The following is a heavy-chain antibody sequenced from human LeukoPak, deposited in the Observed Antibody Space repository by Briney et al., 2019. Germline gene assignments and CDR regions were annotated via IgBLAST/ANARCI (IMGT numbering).Heavy chain of an antibody. V-gene: IGHV4-59*01. D-gene: IGHD3-22*01. Sequence: PSETLWRTCTVSGGSISSYFWSWIRQPPGKGLEWIGYIYYSGSSNYNPSLKSRVTISVDTSKNQFSLKLSSVTAADTAVFYCASFREDNSGYVGLANWGQGTLVTVSS. J-gene: IGHJ1*01. CDR1: GGSISSYF. CDR3: ASFREDNSGYVGLAN. CDR2: IYYSGSS.